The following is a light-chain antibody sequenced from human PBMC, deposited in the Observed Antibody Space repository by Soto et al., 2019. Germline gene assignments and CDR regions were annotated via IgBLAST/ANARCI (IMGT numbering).Light chain of an antibody. Sequence: QSVLTQPASVSGSPGQSIPLSCTGTSSDVGGYNYVSWYQQHPGKAPKLMIYDVSNRPSGVSNRFSGSKSGNTASLTISGLQAEDEADYYCSSYTSSSPVVFGGGTKLTVL. CDR2: DVS. CDR1: SSDVGGYNY. J-gene: IGLJ2*01. V-gene: IGLV2-14*01. CDR3: SSYTSSSPVV.